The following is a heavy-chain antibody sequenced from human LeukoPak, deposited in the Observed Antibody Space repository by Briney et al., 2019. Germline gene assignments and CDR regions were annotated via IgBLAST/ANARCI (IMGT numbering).Heavy chain of an antibody. Sequence: GGSLRLSCAAPGFTFDDYAMHWVRQAPGKGLEWVSGISWNSNIIGYADSVKGRFTISRDNAKNSLYLQMNSLRAEDTALYYCAKSYDSSGYHFGWFDPWGQGTLVTVSS. V-gene: IGHV3-9*01. CDR2: ISWNSNII. J-gene: IGHJ5*02. CDR1: GFTFDDYA. CDR3: AKSYDSSGYHFGWFDP. D-gene: IGHD3-22*01.